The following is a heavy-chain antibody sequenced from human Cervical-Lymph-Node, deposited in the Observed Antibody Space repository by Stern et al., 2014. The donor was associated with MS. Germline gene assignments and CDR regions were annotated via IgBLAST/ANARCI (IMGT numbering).Heavy chain of an antibody. D-gene: IGHD5-24*01. V-gene: IGHV3-30-3*02. CDR3: AKYAETFDS. J-gene: IGHJ4*02. CDR2: VTYNGSNK. CDR1: GFTFKSYT. Sequence: VQLVQSGGGVVQPGRSLRLSCSASGFTFKSYTMQWVRQHPGKGLEWVAVVTYNGSNKYYADSVKGRFTISRDNSKNILFLQMNSLRPEDSAVYYCAKYAETFDSWGQGTLVIVSS.